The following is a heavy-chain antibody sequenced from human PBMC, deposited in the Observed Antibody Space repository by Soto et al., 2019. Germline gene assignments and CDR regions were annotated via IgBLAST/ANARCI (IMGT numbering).Heavy chain of an antibody. V-gene: IGHV3-74*01. J-gene: IGHJ6*02. D-gene: IGHD2-15*01. CDR1: GFTFSSYW. CDR2: IKYDGSST. Sequence: EVQLVESGGVLVQPGGSLRLSCTASGFTFSSYWMHWVRQAPGKGLVWVSRIKYDGSSTSYADSVKGRFTISRDNAKNTVHLQMNSLRAEDTAVYYCARGIKNYYGVDVWGQGTTVPVSS. CDR3: ARGIKNYYGVDV.